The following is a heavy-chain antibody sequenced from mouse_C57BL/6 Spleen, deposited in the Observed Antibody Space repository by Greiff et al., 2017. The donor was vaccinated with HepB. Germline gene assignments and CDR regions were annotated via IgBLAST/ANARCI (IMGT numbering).Heavy chain of an antibody. D-gene: IGHD2-4*01. Sequence: QVQLQQPGAELVKPGASVKLSCKASGYTFTSYWMHWVKQRPGQGLEWIGMIHPNSGSTNYNEKFKSKATLTVDKSSSTAYMQLSSLTSEDSAVYYCAIYYDYGGGYYFDYWGQGTTLTVSS. CDR3: AIYYDYGGGYYFDY. CDR1: GYTFTSYW. CDR2: IHPNSGST. V-gene: IGHV1-64*01. J-gene: IGHJ2*01.